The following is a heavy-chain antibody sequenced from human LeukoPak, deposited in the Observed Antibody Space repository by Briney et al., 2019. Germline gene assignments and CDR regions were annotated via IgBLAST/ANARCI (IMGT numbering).Heavy chain of an antibody. CDR2: ISYDGSNK. V-gene: IGHV3-30*03. D-gene: IGHD6-13*01. CDR3: ARASGSSWYHY. Sequence: GGSLRLSCAASGFTFSSYGMHWVRQAPGKGLEWVAVISYDGSNKYYADSVKGRFTISRDNSKNTLYLQMNSLRAEDTAVYYCARASGSSWYHYWGQGTLVTVSS. CDR1: GFTFSSYG. J-gene: IGHJ4*02.